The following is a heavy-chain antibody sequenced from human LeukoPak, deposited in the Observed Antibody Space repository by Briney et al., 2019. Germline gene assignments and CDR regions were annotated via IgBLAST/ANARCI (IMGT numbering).Heavy chain of an antibody. J-gene: IGHJ5*01. CDR2: INSDGGNT. V-gene: IGHV3-74*01. D-gene: IGHD6-13*01. CDR3: AREYSGWFDS. CDR1: GFSFSSYW. Sequence: GGSLRLSCAASGFSFSSYWMHWVRQAPGKGLVSVSRINSDGGNTFYADSVRGRFTISRDNAKNTLYLQMNSLRAEDTAVYYCAREYSGWFDSWGQGTLVTVSS.